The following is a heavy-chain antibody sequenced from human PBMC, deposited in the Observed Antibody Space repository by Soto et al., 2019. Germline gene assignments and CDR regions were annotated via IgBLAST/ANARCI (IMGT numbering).Heavy chain of an antibody. Sequence: SHTLSLTCAISGYSVSSNSAALNWIRQSPSRGLEWLGRTYYRSKWYNDYAISVRSRITINPDTSKNQFSLQLNSVTPEDTAVYYCARGDTSSFQGSLWFDPWGQGTLVNVS. CDR3: ARGDTSSFQGSLWFDP. V-gene: IGHV6-1*01. CDR1: GYSVSSNSAA. J-gene: IGHJ5*02. CDR2: TYYRSKWYN. D-gene: IGHD6-6*01.